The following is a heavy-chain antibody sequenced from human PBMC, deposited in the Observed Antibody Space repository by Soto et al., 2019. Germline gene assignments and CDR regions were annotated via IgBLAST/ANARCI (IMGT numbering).Heavy chain of an antibody. CDR2: IYWDDDK. V-gene: IGHV2-5*02. CDR1: GFSLSTSGVG. J-gene: IGHJ6*02. D-gene: IGHD2-21*02. CDR3: AHSRCGGDCLQSYSSHYYYGMDV. Sequence: QITLKESGPTLVRPTQTLTLTCTFSGFSLSTSGVGVGWIRQPPGKALEWLALIYWDDDKRYSPSLKSRLTTTKDTSKNQVVLTMTNMYPVDTATYYCAHSRCGGDCLQSYSSHYYYGMDVWGQGTTVTVSS.